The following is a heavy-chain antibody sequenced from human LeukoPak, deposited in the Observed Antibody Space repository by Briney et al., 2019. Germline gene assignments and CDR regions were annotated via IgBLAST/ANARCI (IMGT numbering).Heavy chain of an antibody. CDR1: GFTFSSYG. Sequence: GGSLRLSXAASGFTFSSYGMHWVRQAPGKGLEWVAVIWYDGSNKYYADSVKGRFTISRDNSKNTLYLQMNSLRAEDTAVYYCAKDLMATRDYYFDYWGQGTLVTVSS. V-gene: IGHV3-33*06. CDR2: IWYDGSNK. J-gene: IGHJ4*02. CDR3: AKDLMATRDYYFDY. D-gene: IGHD5-12*01.